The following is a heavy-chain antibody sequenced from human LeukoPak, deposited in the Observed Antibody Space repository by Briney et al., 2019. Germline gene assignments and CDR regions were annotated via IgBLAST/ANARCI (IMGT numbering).Heavy chain of an antibody. D-gene: IGHD5-18*01. Sequence: ASVKVSCKVSGYTLTELSMHWVRQAPGKGLEWMGGFDPEDGETIYAQKFQGRVTMTEDASTDTAYMELSSLRSEDTAVYYCATTARAGNYYYGMDVWGQGTTVTVSS. CDR2: FDPEDGET. CDR3: ATTARAGNYYYGMDV. J-gene: IGHJ6*02. V-gene: IGHV1-24*01. CDR1: GYTLTELS.